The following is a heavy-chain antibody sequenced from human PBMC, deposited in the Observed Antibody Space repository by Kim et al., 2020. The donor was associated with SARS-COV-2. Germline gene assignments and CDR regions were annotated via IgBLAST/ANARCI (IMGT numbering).Heavy chain of an antibody. V-gene: IGHV3-66*01. D-gene: IGHD1-26*01. CDR3: ARVGSGSYGIAY. J-gene: IGHJ4*02. Sequence: YAHTGKRRCTISQDKSKNPLYLQMTSLGPEDTAVYYCARVGSGSYGIAYWGQGTLVTVSS.